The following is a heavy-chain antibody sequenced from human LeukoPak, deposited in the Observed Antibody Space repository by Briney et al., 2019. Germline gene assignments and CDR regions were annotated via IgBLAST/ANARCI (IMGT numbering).Heavy chain of an antibody. D-gene: IGHD6-19*01. CDR1: GGSFSGYY. CDR2: INHSGST. Sequence: SETLSLTCAVYGGSFSGYYWSWIRQPPGKGLEWIGEINHSGSTNYNPSLKSRVTISVDTSKNQFSLKLSSVTAADMAVYYCARGSIAVAGVSYYYYYMDVWGKGTTVTVSS. CDR3: ARGSIAVAGVSYYYYYMDV. V-gene: IGHV4-34*01. J-gene: IGHJ6*03.